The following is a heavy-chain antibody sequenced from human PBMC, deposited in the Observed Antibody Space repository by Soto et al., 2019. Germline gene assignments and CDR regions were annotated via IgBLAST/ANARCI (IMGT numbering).Heavy chain of an antibody. Sequence: QVQLVESGGGVVQPGRSLRLSCAASGFTFSSYGMHWVRQAPGKRLEWVAVISYDGSNKYYADSVKGRFTISRDNSKNRLSLEMSSLRSEDTAVYYCAKGLQVWQLGLGGGFLCFWGHVSLVAVSS. J-gene: IGHJ4*01. V-gene: IGHV3-30*18. CDR1: GFTFSSYG. CDR3: AKGLQVWQLGLGGGFLCF. CDR2: ISYDGSNK. D-gene: IGHD3-16*01.